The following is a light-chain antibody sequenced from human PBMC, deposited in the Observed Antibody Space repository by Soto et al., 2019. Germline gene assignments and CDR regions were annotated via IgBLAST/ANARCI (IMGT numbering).Light chain of an antibody. CDR2: ESS. V-gene: IGKV3-20*01. J-gene: IGKJ2*01. Sequence: FVLTQSPGTLALSPGERATFSCRASQSVRGNYIAWYQQKPGQAPRVLIFESSKRATGTPDRFSGSGSGTDFTLTISRLEPEDFAVFYCQQYVNSPFTFGQGNKLEI. CDR3: QQYVNSPFT. CDR1: QSVRGNY.